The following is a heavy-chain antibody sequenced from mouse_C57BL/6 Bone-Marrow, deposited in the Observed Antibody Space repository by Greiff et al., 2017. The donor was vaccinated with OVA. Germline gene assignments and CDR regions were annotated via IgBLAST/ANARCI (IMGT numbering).Heavy chain of an antibody. CDR2: IYPGSGST. D-gene: IGHD1-1*01. Sequence: QVQLQQSGAELVKPGASVKMSCKASGYTFTSYWITWVKQRPGQGLEWIGDIYPGSGSTNYNEKFKSKATLTVDTSSSTAYMQLSSLTSEDSAVYYCAREFHYYGSLAYWGQGTLVTVSA. CDR1: GYTFTSYW. CDR3: AREFHYYGSLAY. J-gene: IGHJ3*01. V-gene: IGHV1-55*01.